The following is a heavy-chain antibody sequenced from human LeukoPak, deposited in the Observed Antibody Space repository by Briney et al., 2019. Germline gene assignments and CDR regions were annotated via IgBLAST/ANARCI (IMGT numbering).Heavy chain of an antibody. Sequence: GESLKISCKGSGYSFTSYWIAWVRQMPGKGLEWMGIIYPSDSDTRYSPSFRGQVSISADKSISTAYLQWSSLKASDTAMYFCARIGSGSCDYWGQGTLVTVSS. V-gene: IGHV5-51*01. CDR1: GYSFTSYW. D-gene: IGHD3-10*01. CDR3: ARIGSGSCDY. CDR2: IYPSDSDT. J-gene: IGHJ4*02.